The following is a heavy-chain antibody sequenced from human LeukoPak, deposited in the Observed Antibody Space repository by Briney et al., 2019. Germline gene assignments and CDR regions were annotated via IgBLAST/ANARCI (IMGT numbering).Heavy chain of an antibody. CDR1: GFTFSSYG. V-gene: IGHV3-30*02. J-gene: IGHJ4*02. CDR3: AKGEHYYDSSGYATPDY. Sequence: GGSLRLSCAASGFTFSSYGMHWVRQAPGKGLEWVAFIRYDGSNKYYADSVNGRFTISRGNSKNTLYLQMNSPRAEDTAVYYCAKGEHYYDSSGYATPDYWGQGTLVTVSS. CDR2: IRYDGSNK. D-gene: IGHD3-22*01.